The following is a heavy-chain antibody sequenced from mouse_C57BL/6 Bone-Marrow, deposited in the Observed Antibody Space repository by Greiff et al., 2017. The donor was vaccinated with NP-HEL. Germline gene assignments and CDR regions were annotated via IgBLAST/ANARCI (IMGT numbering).Heavy chain of an antibody. D-gene: IGHD2-1*01. CDR1: GYTFTNYW. J-gene: IGHJ4*01. CDR3: ARRVYYGYYAMDY. V-gene: IGHV1-63*01. CDR2: IYPGGGYT. Sequence: QVQLQQSGAELVRPGTSVKMSCKASGYTFTNYWIGWAKQRPGHGLEWIGDIYPGGGYTNYNEKFKGKATLAADKSSSTAYMQFSSLTSEDSAIYYCARRVYYGYYAMDYWGQGTSVTVSS.